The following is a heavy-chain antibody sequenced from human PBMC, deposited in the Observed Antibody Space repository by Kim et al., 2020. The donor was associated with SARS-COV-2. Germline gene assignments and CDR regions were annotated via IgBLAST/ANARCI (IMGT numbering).Heavy chain of an antibody. D-gene: IGHD2-2*02. J-gene: IGHJ4*02. CDR2: VYYTGAT. V-gene: IGHV4-39*01. CDR3: ARHFRGNSIRVLGLYQFDS. Sequence: SETLSLTCTVSGGSISSSGYYWGWIRQPPGKGLEWIGSVYYTGATYYDPSLKSRVTISVDTSKNQFSLKLSSVTAADTAVYYCARHFRGNSIRVLGLYQFDSWGQGTLVTVSS. CDR1: GGSISSSGYY.